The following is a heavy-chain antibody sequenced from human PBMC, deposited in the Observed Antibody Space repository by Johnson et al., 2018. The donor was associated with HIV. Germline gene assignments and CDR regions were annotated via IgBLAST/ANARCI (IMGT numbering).Heavy chain of an antibody. Sequence: VQLVESGGGVVQPGGSLRLSCAASGFTFSSYGMHWVRQAPGKGLEWVAFIRYDGSNKYYVDSVEGRFSISRDNAQNSLFLQMSSLRPEDTAIYYCARGQRATDIWGQGTMVTVSS. V-gene: IGHV3-30*02. J-gene: IGHJ3*02. CDR3: ARGQRATDI. CDR1: GFTFSSYG. CDR2: IRYDGSNK.